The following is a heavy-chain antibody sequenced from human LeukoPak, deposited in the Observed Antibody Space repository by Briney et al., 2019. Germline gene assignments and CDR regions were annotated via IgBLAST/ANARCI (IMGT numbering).Heavy chain of an antibody. CDR3: AREGALPTLFDY. J-gene: IGHJ4*02. CDR2: IYYSGST. D-gene: IGHD1-26*01. CDR1: GGSISSYY. V-gene: IGHV4-59*01. Sequence: SETLSLTCTVSGGSISSYYWSWIRQPPGKGLEWIGYIYYSGSTNYNPSLKSRVTISVDTSKNQFSLKLSSVTAADTAVYYCAREGALPTLFDYWGQGTLVTVPS.